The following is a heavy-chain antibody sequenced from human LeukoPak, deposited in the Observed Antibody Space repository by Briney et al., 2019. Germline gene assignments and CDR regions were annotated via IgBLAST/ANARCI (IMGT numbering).Heavy chain of an antibody. Sequence: PGGSLRLSCAASGFTLSDHGMHWVRQAPGKGLEWVAVIWNDRSKKYYGDSVKGRFTISRDTSKNTLDLQMDSLRVEDTAVYYCARSTRGDSNGQGDDLDIWGQGTMVTVSA. D-gene: IGHD3-22*01. V-gene: IGHV3-33*01. CDR3: ARSTRGDSNGQGDDLDI. CDR2: IWNDRSKK. J-gene: IGHJ3*02. CDR1: GFTLSDHG.